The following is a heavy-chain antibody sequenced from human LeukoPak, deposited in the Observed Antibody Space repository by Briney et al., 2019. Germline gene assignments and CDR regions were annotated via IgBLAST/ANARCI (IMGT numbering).Heavy chain of an antibody. J-gene: IGHJ4*02. CDR1: GVSISNYY. CDR2: VSYSRST. V-gene: IGHV4-59*01. CDR3: ARDLGDNYGIDF. Sequence: PSEILSLTCTVSGVSISNYYWGWSRQPPGKGLEWIGYVSYSRSTKYNPSLESRVTISVDPSKTQFSLKLSSVTAADTAVYFCARDLGDNYGIDFWGQGTLGPVSS. D-gene: IGHD4/OR15-4a*01.